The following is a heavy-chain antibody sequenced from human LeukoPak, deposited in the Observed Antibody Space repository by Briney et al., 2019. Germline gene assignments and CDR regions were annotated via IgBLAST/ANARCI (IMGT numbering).Heavy chain of an antibody. J-gene: IGHJ5*02. D-gene: IGHD3-10*02. CDR3: ARSNNYVRWFDP. Sequence: ASVKVSCKASGYTFTSHYMHWVRQAPGQGLEWMGIISPSGGSTSYAQKFQGRVTMTRDTSTSTVYMELSSLRSEDTAVYYCARSNNYVRWFDPWGQGTLVTVSS. V-gene: IGHV1-46*01. CDR1: GYTFTSHY. CDR2: ISPSGGST.